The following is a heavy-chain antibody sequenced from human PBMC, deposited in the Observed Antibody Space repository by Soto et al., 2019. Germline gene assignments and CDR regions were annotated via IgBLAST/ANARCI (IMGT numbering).Heavy chain of an antibody. CDR2: ISGSGGST. J-gene: IGHJ4*02. CDR3: AKGAHRYDEGFHF. V-gene: IGHV3-23*01. Sequence: EVQLLESGGGLVQPGGSLRLSCAASGFTFSSYAMSWVRQAPGKGLEWVSAISGSGGSTYYAASVKGRFTISRDNSKNPLYLHINSLSAEDTAVYYCAKGAHRYDEGFHFWGQGTLVTVSS. CDR1: GFTFSSYA. D-gene: IGHD3-3*01.